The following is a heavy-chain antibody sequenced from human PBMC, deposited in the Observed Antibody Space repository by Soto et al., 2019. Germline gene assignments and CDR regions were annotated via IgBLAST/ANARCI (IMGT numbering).Heavy chain of an antibody. V-gene: IGHV1-18*01. D-gene: IGHD6-6*01. CDR3: AATTSIATGLRD. Sequence: QLQLVQSGSEVKKPGASVKVSCKTSGFTFTNYGFTWVRQAPGKGLEWMGWSSALNGFTNYAQDFQGRVTLTTDSSTNTAYMELRGLRSADTAFYYCAATTSIATGLRDWCQGTLVSVAS. J-gene: IGHJ4*02. CDR1: GFTFTNYG. CDR2: SSALNGFT.